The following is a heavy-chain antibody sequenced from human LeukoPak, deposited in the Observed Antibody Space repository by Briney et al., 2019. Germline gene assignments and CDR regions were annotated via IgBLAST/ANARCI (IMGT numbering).Heavy chain of an antibody. J-gene: IGHJ2*01. CDR2: ISSSSSYI. Sequence: GGSLRLSCAASGLTFSSYSMNWVRQSPGKGLEWVSSISSSSSYIYYADSVKGRFTTSRDNAKNSLYLQMNSLRAEDTAVYYCAGSYSSSSLWYFDLWGRGTLVTVSS. V-gene: IGHV3-21*01. CDR1: GLTFSSYS. CDR3: AGSYSSSSLWYFDL. D-gene: IGHD6-6*01.